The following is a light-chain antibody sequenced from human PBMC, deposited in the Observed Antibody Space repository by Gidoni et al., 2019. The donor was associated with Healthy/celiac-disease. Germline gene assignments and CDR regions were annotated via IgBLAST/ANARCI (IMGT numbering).Light chain of an antibody. CDR3: QQSYSTPWT. J-gene: IGKJ1*01. CDR2: AAS. Sequence: DIQMTQSPSSLSASVGDRVTITCRASQSISIYLNWYQQKPGKAPKLLIYAASSLQSGVPSRFSGSGSGTDCTLTISSLQPEDFATDYCQQSYSTPWTFGQGTKVEIK. V-gene: IGKV1-39*01. CDR1: QSISIY.